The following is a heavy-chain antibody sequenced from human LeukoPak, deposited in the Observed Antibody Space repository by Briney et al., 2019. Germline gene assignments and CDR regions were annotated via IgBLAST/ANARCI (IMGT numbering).Heavy chain of an antibody. CDR2: INHSGST. CDR3: AGQGVDSSGYYGKIDY. CDR1: GGSFTGYY. Sequence: SETLSLTCAVYGGSFTGYYWSWIRRPPGKGLEWIGEINHSGSTKHNPSLKSRVTISVDTSKNHFSLKLSSVTAADTAVYYCAGQGVDSSGYYGKIDYWGQGTLVTVSS. J-gene: IGHJ4*02. D-gene: IGHD3-22*01. V-gene: IGHV4-34*01.